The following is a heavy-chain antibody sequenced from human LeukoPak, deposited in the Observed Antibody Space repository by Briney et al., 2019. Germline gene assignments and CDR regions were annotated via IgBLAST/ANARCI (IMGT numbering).Heavy chain of an antibody. CDR2: ISSSSSTV. J-gene: IGHJ5*02. D-gene: IGHD3-10*01. Sequence: PGGSLRLSCAGGFTFSDYSMSWIRQAPGKGLEWVSYISSSSSTVYYTDSVKGRFTISRDNAKRSLHLQMNSLRAEDTAVYYCVGWGSDKSWGQGTLVTVSS. CDR1: GFTFSDYS. CDR3: VGWGSDKS. V-gene: IGHV3-48*01.